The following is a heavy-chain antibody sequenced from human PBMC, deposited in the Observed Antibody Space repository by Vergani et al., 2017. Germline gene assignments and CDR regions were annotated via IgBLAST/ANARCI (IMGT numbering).Heavy chain of an antibody. CDR3: ASKRGACRAAYCHSYDF. CDR1: GDSVISTDYH. D-gene: IGHD2-15*01. CDR2: MDYSGST. J-gene: IGHJ4*02. Sequence: QVQLQESGPGLVKPSETLSLTCTVSGDSVISTDYHWGWIRQPPGKGLEGIGSMDYSGSTSYNPSLESRISISFETPKNQFSLRLTSLTAADTAVYYCASKRGACRAAYCHSYDFWGPGTLVGVSS. V-gene: IGHV4-39*01.